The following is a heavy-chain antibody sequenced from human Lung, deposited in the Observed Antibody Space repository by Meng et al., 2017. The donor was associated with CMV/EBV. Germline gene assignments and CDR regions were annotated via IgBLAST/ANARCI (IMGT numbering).Heavy chain of an antibody. CDR3: SRNVKLWAGRNANWFDH. V-gene: IGHV2-5*02. D-gene: IGHD3-10*01. CDR2: IYWDNDK. J-gene: IGHJ5*02. CDR1: GSPLRTTVVA. Sequence: PIQSRTVSCTVPGSPLRTTVVAVGVIRQHPGKSLGWHALIYWDNDKRYNPSLESRLTITKDTSENQVVLTMTEMDPGDTATYFCSRNVKLWAGRNANWFDHWGPGTLVTVSS.